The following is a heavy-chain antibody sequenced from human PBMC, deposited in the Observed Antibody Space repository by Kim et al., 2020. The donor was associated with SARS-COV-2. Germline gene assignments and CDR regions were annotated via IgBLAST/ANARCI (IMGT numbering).Heavy chain of an antibody. V-gene: IGHV3-33*01. Sequence: GGSLRLSCVASGFTFSDSGMHWVRQAPGKGLEWVALIYYDGDKKYYADSVKGRFTISRDNSKNTLYLQMNSLRADDTALYYCARPSYYGSTTYYFDFWGQGTLVTVSS. CDR1: GFTFSDSG. CDR3: ARPSYYGSTTYYFDF. D-gene: IGHD3-10*01. CDR2: IYYDGDKK. J-gene: IGHJ4*02.